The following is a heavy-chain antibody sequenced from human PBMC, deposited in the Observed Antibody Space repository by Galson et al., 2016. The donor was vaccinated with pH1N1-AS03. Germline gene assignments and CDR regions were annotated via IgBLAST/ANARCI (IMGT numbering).Heavy chain of an antibody. V-gene: IGHV3-23*01. CDR2: ISPTVETT. CDR1: GFIFSGNS. CDR3: AKCDVSCQHSTLDY. D-gene: IGHD2-2*01. J-gene: IGHJ4*02. Sequence: SLRLSCAASGFIFSGNSMSWVRQAPGKGLEWVAAISPTVETTPYADSVKGRFINSRDNSKTTLFLEMDSLRAEDTAVYYCAKCDVSCQHSTLDYWGQGTLVTVSS.